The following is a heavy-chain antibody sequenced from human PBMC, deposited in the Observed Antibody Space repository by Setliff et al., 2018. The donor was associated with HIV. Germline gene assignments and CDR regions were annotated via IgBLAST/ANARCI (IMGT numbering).Heavy chain of an antibody. CDR1: GESFSGYY. Sequence: PSETLSLTCAVYGESFSGYYWSWIRQPPGKGLEWIGEINHGGSTNYNPSLKGRVTISVDTSKNQFSLKLSSVTAADTAVYYCATALGCCSGGSCCPYYFDYWGQGTLVTVSS. V-gene: IGHV4-34*01. CDR2: INHGGST. CDR3: ATALGCCSGGSCCPYYFDY. D-gene: IGHD2-15*01. J-gene: IGHJ4*02.